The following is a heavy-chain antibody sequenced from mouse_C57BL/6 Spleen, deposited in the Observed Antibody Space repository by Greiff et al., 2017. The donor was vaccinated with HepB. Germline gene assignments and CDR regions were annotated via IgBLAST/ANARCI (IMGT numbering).Heavy chain of an antibody. D-gene: IGHD1-1*01. V-gene: IGHV1-61*01. Sequence: VQLQQSGAELVRPGSSVKLSCKASGYTFTSYWMDWVKQRPGQGLEWIGNIYPSDSETHYNQKFKDKATLTVDKSSSTAYMQLSSLTSEDSAVYYCATPDYYGSSWYFDVWGTGTTVTVSS. CDR1: GYTFTSYW. CDR2: IYPSDSET. J-gene: IGHJ1*03. CDR3: ATPDYYGSSWYFDV.